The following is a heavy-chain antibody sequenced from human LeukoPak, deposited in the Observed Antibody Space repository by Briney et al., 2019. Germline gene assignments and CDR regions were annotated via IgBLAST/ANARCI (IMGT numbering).Heavy chain of an antibody. V-gene: IGHV4-4*07. CDR3: ASDGLILAVPGTRRIPPNGMDV. CDR1: GGSISSFY. D-gene: IGHD6-19*01. J-gene: IGHJ6*02. Sequence: SETLSLTCTVSGGSISSFYWSWIRQPAGKGLEWIGRIYPSGSTNSNPSLKSRVTMSVDTSKNQFSLKLSSVTAADTAVYYCASDGLILAVPGTRRIPPNGMDVWGQGTTVTVSS. CDR2: IYPSGST.